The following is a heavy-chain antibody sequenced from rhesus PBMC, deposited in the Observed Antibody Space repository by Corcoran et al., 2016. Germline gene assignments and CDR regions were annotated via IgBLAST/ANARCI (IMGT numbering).Heavy chain of an antibody. CDR2: LRWDGVRT. V-gene: IGHV3-201*01. D-gene: IGHD5-30*01. J-gene: IGHJ4*01. CDR3: AKVRGYSGYRHFDY. CDR1: GFTFDDYA. Sequence: EVHLVESGGGVVQPGGSLRLSCAASGFTFDDYAMHWVRRAPGKGLEWGSCLRWDGVRTGYEDSVKGRFTISRDNAKNSLYLQMDRLRAEDTALYYCAKVRGYSGYRHFDYWGQGVLVTVSS.